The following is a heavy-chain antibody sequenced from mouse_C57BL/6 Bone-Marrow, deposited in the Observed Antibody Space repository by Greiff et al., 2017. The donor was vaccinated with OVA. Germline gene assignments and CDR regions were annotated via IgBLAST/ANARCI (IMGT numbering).Heavy chain of an antibody. Sequence: QVQLQQPGAELVRPGTSVKLSCKASGYTFTSYWMHWVKQRPGQGLDWIGVIDPSDSYTNYNQKFKGKATLTVDTSSSTAYMQLSSLTSEDSAVYYCARDYYYGSSYSYWGQGTTLTVSS. CDR2: IDPSDSYT. CDR3: ARDYYYGSSYSY. CDR1: GYTFTSYW. V-gene: IGHV1-59*01. D-gene: IGHD1-1*01. J-gene: IGHJ2*01.